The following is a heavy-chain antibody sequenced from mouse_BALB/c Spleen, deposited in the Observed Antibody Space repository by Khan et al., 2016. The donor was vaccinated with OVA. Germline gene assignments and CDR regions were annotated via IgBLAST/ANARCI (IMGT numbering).Heavy chain of an antibody. Sequence: EVQLVESGPGLVKPSQSLSLTCTVTGYSITSEYTWNWIRQFPGNKLEWMGFISYSGNTRYNPSLKSRISITRDTSKNHFFLQLNSVTSEDTATYYCARKDYYDYDPFPYWGQGTLVTVSA. J-gene: IGHJ3*01. V-gene: IGHV3-2*02. D-gene: IGHD2-4*01. CDR3: ARKDYYDYDPFPY. CDR1: GYSITSEYT. CDR2: ISYSGNT.